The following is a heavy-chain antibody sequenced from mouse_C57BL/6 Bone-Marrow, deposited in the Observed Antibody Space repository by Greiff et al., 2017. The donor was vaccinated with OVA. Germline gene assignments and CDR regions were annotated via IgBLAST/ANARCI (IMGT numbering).Heavy chain of an antibody. Sequence: VKLVESGPGLVQPSQSLSITCTVSGFSLTSYGVHWVRQSPGKGLEWLGVIWSGGSTDYNAAFISRLSISKDNSKSQVFFKMNSLQADDTAIYYCARTVYYDYDGVFYYAMDYWGQGTSVTVSS. CDR1: GFSLTSYG. J-gene: IGHJ4*01. V-gene: IGHV2-2*01. CDR2: IWSGGST. CDR3: ARTVYYDYDGVFYYAMDY. D-gene: IGHD2-4*01.